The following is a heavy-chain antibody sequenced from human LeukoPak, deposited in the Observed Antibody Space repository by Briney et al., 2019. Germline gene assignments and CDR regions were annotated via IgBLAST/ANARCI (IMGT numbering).Heavy chain of an antibody. D-gene: IGHD3-22*01. Sequence: GASVKVSCKPSGYTFTSYGISWVRQAPGQGLEWMGWISAYNGNTNYAQKLQGRVTMTTDTSTSTAYMELRSLRSDDTAVYYCARDQSFMGYYYDSSGYWGQGTLVTVSS. J-gene: IGHJ4*02. CDR1: GYTFTSYG. CDR2: ISAYNGNT. V-gene: IGHV1-18*01. CDR3: ARDQSFMGYYYDSSGY.